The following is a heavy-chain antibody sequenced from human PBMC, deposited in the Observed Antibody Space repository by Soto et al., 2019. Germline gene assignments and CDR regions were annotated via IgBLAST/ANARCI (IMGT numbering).Heavy chain of an antibody. Sequence: SVKVSCKASGYTFTSYAISWVRQAPGQGLEWMGGIIPIFGTANYAQKFQGRVTITADESTSTAYMELSSLRSEDTAVYYCARVPYCGGDCYPHYYYYYYGMDVWGQGTTVTVSS. CDR3: ARVPYCGGDCYPHYYYYYYGMDV. CDR2: IIPIFGTA. V-gene: IGHV1-69*13. J-gene: IGHJ6*02. CDR1: GYTFTSYA. D-gene: IGHD2-21*02.